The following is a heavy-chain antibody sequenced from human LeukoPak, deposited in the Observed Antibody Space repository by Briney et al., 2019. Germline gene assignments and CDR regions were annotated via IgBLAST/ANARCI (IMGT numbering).Heavy chain of an antibody. V-gene: IGHV4-34*01. CDR3: ARQVYSYSSGWYSFDY. J-gene: IGHJ4*02. D-gene: IGHD6-19*01. CDR1: GGSFSGYY. Sequence: SETLSLTCAVYGGSFSGYYWSWIRQPPGKGLEWIGEINHSGSTNYNPSLKSRVTISVNTSKNQFSLKLSSVTAADTPVYYCARQVYSYSSGWYSFDYWGQGTLVTVSS. CDR2: INHSGST.